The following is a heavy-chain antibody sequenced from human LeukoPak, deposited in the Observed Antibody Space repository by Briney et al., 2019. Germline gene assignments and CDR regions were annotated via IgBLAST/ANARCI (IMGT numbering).Heavy chain of an antibody. Sequence: GESLKISCKGSGYSFTNYWFGWVRQMPGKGLEWMGVIYPGDSDTRYSPSFQGQVTISADKSISTAYLQWSSLKASDTAMYYCARLASNWFDPWGQGTLVTVSS. CDR1: GYSFTNYW. CDR2: IYPGDSDT. CDR3: ARLASNWFDP. V-gene: IGHV5-51*01. J-gene: IGHJ5*02.